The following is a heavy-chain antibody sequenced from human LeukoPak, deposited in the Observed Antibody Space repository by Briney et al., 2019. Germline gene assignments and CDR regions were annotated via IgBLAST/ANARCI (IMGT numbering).Heavy chain of an antibody. D-gene: IGHD3-22*01. CDR3: AREDSSGYFDY. CDR1: GGSISSYY. V-gene: IGHV4-59*01. Sequence: NPSETLSLTCTGSGGSISSYYWSWIRQPPGKGLEWIGYIYYSGSTNYNPSLKSRVTISVDTSKNQFSLKLSSVTAADTAVYYCAREDSSGYFDYWGQGTLVTVSS. CDR2: IYYSGST. J-gene: IGHJ4*02.